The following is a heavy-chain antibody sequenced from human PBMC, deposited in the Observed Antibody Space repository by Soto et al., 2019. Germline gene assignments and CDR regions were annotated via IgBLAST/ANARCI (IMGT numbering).Heavy chain of an antibody. CDR3: AGGNALDV. J-gene: IGHJ6*02. V-gene: IGHV3-7*01. CDR1: RFTFSTYW. CDR2: IHQDGNEK. Sequence: GGSLRLSCAASRFTFSTYWMTWVRLTPGKGLEWVANIHQDGNEKYYMDSVKGRFTISRDNARNSLYLQMTSLRAEDTAVYYCAGGNALDVWGQGTTVTVSS.